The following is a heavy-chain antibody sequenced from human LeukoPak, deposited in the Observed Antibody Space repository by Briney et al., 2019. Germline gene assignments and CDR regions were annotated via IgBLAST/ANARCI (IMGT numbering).Heavy chain of an antibody. D-gene: IGHD6-6*01. J-gene: IGHJ4*02. CDR3: ARGDSSSLSDY. CDR1: GYTFTSYD. V-gene: IGHV1-8*01. Sequence: GASVRVSCKASGYTFTSYDINWVRQATGQRLEWMGWMNPNSGNTGYAQKFQGRVTMTRNTSISTAYMELSSLRSEDTAVYYCARGDSSSLSDYWGQGTLVTVSS. CDR2: MNPNSGNT.